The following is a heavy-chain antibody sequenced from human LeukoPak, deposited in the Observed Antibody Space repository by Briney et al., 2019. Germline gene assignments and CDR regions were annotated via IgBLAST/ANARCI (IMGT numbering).Heavy chain of an antibody. CDR2: IYDDNT. V-gene: IGHV3-23*01. CDR1: GFTVSAYA. J-gene: IGHJ4*02. CDR3: AARKVRGVWFYLDY. Sequence: GGSLRLSCLTSGFTVSAYAMAWVRQAPGKGLEWVSTIYDDNTYYADSVKGRFAISTDNSRNTLYLQMNSLRVEDTAVYFCAARKVRGVWFYLDYWGQGTLVTVSS. D-gene: IGHD3-10*01.